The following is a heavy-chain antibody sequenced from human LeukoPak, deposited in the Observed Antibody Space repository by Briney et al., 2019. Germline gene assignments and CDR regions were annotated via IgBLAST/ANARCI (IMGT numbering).Heavy chain of an antibody. D-gene: IGHD3-22*01. V-gene: IGHV3-13*03. CDR1: GFTFSSYD. J-gene: IGHJ4*02. CDR3: ARAREPYYYDSSAPGYFDY. CDR2: IGTAGDT. Sequence: GGSLRLSCAACGFTFSSYDMHWVRQATGKGLEWVSAIGTAGDTYYPGSVKGQLTISGENAKNSLYLQMNSLRAGDTAVYYCARAREPYYYDSSAPGYFDYWGQGTLVTVSS.